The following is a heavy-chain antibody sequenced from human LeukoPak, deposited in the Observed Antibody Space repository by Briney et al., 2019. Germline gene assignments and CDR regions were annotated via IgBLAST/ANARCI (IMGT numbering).Heavy chain of an antibody. CDR2: IYSDGGSP. V-gene: IGHV3-74*01. CDR1: GFTLSDYW. J-gene: IGHJ5*02. Sequence: GGSLRLSCAASGFTLSDYWMHWVRQAPGRGLVWVSRIYSDGGSPTYADSVKGRFTISRDNAKNTPYLQMNSLSVEDTAVYYCARGRGSYGWFDPWGQGTLVTVSS. CDR3: ARGRGSYGWFDP. D-gene: IGHD3-10*01.